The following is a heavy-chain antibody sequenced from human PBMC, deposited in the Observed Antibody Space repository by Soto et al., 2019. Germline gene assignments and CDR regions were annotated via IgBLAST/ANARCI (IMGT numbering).Heavy chain of an antibody. J-gene: IGHJ4*02. CDR1: RVTFINFA. CDR3: AREGGNYYRFFDY. Sequence: GGSLRLSCAASRVTFINFAMTWVRQAPGKGLEWVSSISGNGGYIYYADSVKGRFTISRDNSKNTMYLQMSSLRAEDTAVYYCAREGGNYYRFFDYWGQGTLVTVSS. D-gene: IGHD1-26*01. V-gene: IGHV3-23*01. CDR2: ISGNGGYI.